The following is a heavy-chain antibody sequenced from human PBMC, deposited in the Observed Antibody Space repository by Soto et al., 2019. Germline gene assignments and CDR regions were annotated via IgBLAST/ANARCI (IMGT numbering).Heavy chain of an antibody. CDR2: ISSSSTFT. D-gene: IGHD6-19*01. V-gene: IGHV3-21*01. CDR3: AAPYSTGHRLLGY. J-gene: IGHJ4*02. CDR1: GFTFSYYS. Sequence: GGSLRLSCVASGFTFSYYSVSWVRQAPGKGLEWLSSISSSSTFTHYADSVKGRFTISRDNAKNSLYLQMNSLRAEDTAVYYCAAPYSTGHRLLGYWGQGTLVTVSS.